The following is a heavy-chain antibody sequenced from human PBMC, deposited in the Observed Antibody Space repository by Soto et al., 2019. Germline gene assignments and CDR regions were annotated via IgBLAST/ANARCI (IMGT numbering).Heavy chain of an antibody. Sequence: GGSLRLSCAASGFTFSSYSMNWVRQAPGKGLEWVSSISSSSSYIYYADSVKGRFTISRDNAKNSLYLQMNSLRAEDTAVYYCAREDGSGWDSYYYGMDVWGQGTTVTVSS. CDR3: AREDGSGWDSYYYGMDV. D-gene: IGHD6-19*01. CDR1: GFTFSSYS. V-gene: IGHV3-21*01. CDR2: ISSSSSYI. J-gene: IGHJ6*02.